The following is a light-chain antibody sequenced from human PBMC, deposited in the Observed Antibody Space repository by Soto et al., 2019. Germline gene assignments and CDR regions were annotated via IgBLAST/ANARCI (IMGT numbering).Light chain of an antibody. CDR3: LHYNTYSRT. V-gene: IGKV1-5*03. Sequence: DIQMTQSPSTLSASIGDRVTITCRASQSIDNYLAWYQQRPGKAPKLLIYKASSLESGDPSRFSGSGSGTEFTLTISSLQPDDIATYYCLHYNTYSRTFGQGTKVEIK. CDR2: KAS. CDR1: QSIDNY. J-gene: IGKJ1*01.